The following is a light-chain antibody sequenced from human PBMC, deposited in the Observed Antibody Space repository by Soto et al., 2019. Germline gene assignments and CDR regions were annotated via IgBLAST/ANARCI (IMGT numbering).Light chain of an antibody. CDR1: SSNIGAGYD. J-gene: IGLJ2*01. V-gene: IGLV1-40*01. CDR2: ANS. CDR3: QSYDSSLSGSGV. Sequence: QSVLTQPPSVSGAPGQRVTISCTGSSSNIGAGYDVHWYQQVPGTAPKLLIYANSNRPSGVPDRFSGSKSDTSASLAITGLQAEDEADYYCQSYDSSLSGSGVFGGGTKLTVL.